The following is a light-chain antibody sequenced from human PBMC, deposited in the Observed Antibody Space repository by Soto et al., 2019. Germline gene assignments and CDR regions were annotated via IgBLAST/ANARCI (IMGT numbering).Light chain of an antibody. CDR2: GNS. J-gene: IGLJ1*01. V-gene: IGLV1-40*01. CDR1: NSNIGAGYD. Sequence: SVLAQPPSGSGAPGQRVTISCTGSNSNIGAGYDVHWYQQLPGTAPKLLIYGNSNRPSGVPDRFSGSKSGTSASLTITGLQAEDEADYYCQSYGDSLSGYVFGTGTKVTVL. CDR3: QSYGDSLSGYV.